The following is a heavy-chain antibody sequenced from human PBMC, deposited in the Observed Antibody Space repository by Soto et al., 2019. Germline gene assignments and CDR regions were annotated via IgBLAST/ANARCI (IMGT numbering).Heavy chain of an antibody. D-gene: IGHD5-18*01. CDR3: GREGREYSYVYPYSNGRAV. J-gene: IGHJ6*04. V-gene: IGHV3-21*01. CDR1: GFTFSSYS. Sequence: GGSLRLSCAASGFTFSSYSMNWVRQAPGKGLEWVSSISSSSSYIYYADSVKGRFTISRDNAKNSLYLQMNSLRAEDTAVYYCGREGREYSYVYPYSNGRAVWGKGPTVPVS. CDR2: ISSSSSYI.